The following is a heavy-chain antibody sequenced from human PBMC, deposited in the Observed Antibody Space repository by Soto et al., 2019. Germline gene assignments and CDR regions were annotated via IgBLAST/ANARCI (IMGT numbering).Heavy chain of an antibody. V-gene: IGHV3-30-3*01. CDR1: GFTFSSYA. CDR3: ARDRGGANWFDP. CDR2: ISYDGSNK. Sequence: GGSLRLSCAASGFTFSSYAMHWVRQAPGKGLEWVAVISYDGSNKYYADSVKGRFTISRDNSKNTLYLQMNSLRAEDTAVYYCARDRGGANWFDPWGQGTLVTVSS. J-gene: IGHJ5*02. D-gene: IGHD3-16*01.